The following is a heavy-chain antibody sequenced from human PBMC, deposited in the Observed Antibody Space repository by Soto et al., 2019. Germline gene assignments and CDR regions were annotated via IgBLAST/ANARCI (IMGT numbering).Heavy chain of an antibody. CDR3: ARNRGYYDSSAYYYADDAFEI. D-gene: IGHD3-22*01. V-gene: IGHV1-2*02. CDR2: IYPDSGGT. J-gene: IGHJ3*02. CDR1: GYTLSGFY. Sequence: ASVKVSCKTSGYTLSGFYIHWVRQAPGQGLESMGWIYPDSGGTDYAQKFQGRVTMTRDTFTSTAYMELSRLRSEDKAVYYCARNRGYYDSSAYYYADDAFEIWGQGAMVTVSS.